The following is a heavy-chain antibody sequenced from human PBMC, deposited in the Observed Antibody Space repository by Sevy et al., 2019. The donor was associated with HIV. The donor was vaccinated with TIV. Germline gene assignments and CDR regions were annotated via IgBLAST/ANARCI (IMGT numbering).Heavy chain of an antibody. V-gene: IGHV3-23*01. D-gene: IGHD6-19*01. CDR2: ISASGYST. Sequence: GGSLRLSCAASGIAFSTYAMFWVRQAPGKGLEWVSSISASGYSTYYADSVKGRFTLSRDNSRNTLDLQMNSLRADDTAVYYCARGGFGQWLTFVPYYYYGMDVWGQGTTVTVSS. CDR1: GIAFSTYA. J-gene: IGHJ6*02. CDR3: ARGGFGQWLTFVPYYYYGMDV.